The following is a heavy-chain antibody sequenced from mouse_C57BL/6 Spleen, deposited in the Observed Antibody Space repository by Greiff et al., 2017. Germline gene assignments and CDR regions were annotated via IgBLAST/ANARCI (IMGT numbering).Heavy chain of an antibody. J-gene: IGHJ4*01. D-gene: IGHD1-2*01. CDR3: AGLGVTAYYYAMDY. CDR2: INPNNGGT. Sequence: EVKLQESGPELVKPGASVKMSCKASGYTFTDYNMHWVKQSHGKSLEWIGYINPNNGGTSYNQKFKGKATLTVNKSSSTAYMELRSLTSEDSAVYYCAGLGVTAYYYAMDYWGQGTSVTVSS. CDR1: GYTFTDYN. V-gene: IGHV1-22*01.